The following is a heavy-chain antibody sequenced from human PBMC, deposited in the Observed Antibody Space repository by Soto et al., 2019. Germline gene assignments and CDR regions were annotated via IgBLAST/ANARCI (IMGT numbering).Heavy chain of an antibody. D-gene: IGHD1-26*01. Sequence: QVQLVESGGGVVQPGRSLRLSCVASGFTFSSYGMHWVRQAPGKGLEWVAIISYDGSNTYYADSVKGRFTISRDNSKNTQYLQMTSTRSEDTSVYYCAKEGVLSRIYYIASSVYFNYGGQGTLFPSSS. CDR1: GFTFSSYG. CDR2: ISYDGSNT. CDR3: AKEGVLSRIYYIASSVYFNY. V-gene: IGHV3-30*18. J-gene: IGHJ4*02.